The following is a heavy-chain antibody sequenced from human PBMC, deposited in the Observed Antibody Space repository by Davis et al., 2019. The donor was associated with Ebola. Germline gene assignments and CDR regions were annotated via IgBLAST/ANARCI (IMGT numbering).Heavy chain of an antibody. J-gene: IGHJ4*02. CDR2: IYHSGST. V-gene: IGHV4-4*02. D-gene: IGHD2-8*01. Sequence: GSLRLSCAVSGGSISSSNWWSWVRQPPGKGLEWIGEIYHSGSTYYNPSLKSRVTISVDTSKNQFSLKLSSVTAADTAVYYCARGTRVSGVNFDYWGQGTLVTVSS. CDR3: ARGTRVSGVNFDY. CDR1: GGSISSSNW.